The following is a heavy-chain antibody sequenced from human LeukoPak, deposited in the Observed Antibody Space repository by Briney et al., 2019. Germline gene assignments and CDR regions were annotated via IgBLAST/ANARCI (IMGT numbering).Heavy chain of an antibody. V-gene: IGHV3-33*05. CDR3: ARASCSSPSGFDL. Sequence: GGSLRLSCAASGFTFSSYGMHWVRQAPGKGLEWIRAIQYDGSNTYYADSVKGRFTISRDQTNHTLDLQMSVLRAEDTAMYYWARASCSSPSGFDLWGQGTLVTVSS. D-gene: IGHD2-2*01. CDR1: GFTFSSYG. CDR2: IQYDGSNT. J-gene: IGHJ4*02.